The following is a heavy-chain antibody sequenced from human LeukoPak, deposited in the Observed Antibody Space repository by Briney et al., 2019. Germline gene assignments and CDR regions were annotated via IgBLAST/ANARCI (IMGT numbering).Heavy chain of an antibody. V-gene: IGHV4-59*08. CDR3: ARLAGDQAFDY. Sequence: PSETLSLTCTVSGGSISSYYWSWLRQPPGKGLEWIGYIYYSGSTNYNPSLKSRVTISVDTSKNQFSLKLSSVTAADTAVYYCARLAGDQAFDYWGQGTLVTVSS. CDR1: GGSISSYY. J-gene: IGHJ4*02. D-gene: IGHD7-27*01. CDR2: IYYSGST.